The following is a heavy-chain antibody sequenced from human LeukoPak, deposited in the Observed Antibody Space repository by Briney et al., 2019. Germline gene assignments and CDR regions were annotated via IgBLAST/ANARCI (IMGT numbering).Heavy chain of an antibody. D-gene: IGHD3-16*02. J-gene: IGHJ5*02. CDR1: GYKFSGNW. V-gene: IGHV5-51*01. Sequence: GESLKISCQAFGYKFSGNWIGWLRQMPGKGLEWMGIIYPADSDNYYSPSFQGQVTISVDKSINTAYLQWTSLKASDSAMYYCARGVTRYNWFDPWGQGTLVTVSS. CDR3: ARGVTRYNWFDP. CDR2: IYPADSDN.